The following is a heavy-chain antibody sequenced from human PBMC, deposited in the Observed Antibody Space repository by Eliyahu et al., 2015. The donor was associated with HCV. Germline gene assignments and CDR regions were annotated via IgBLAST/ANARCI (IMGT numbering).Heavy chain of an antibody. CDR2: ISSSSGTI. J-gene: IGHJ6*02. CDR3: ARDGPPWSGYLRAMDV. CDR1: GLSFSSYS. V-gene: IGHV3-48*02. D-gene: IGHD3-3*01. Sequence: EVQLVESGGGLVQPGGSLRLSCAASGLSFSSYSMNWVRQAPGKGLEWVSYISSSSGTIYYADSVKGRFTISRDNAKNSLHLQMNSLRDEDTAVYYCARDGPPWSGYLRAMDVWGQGTTVTVSS.